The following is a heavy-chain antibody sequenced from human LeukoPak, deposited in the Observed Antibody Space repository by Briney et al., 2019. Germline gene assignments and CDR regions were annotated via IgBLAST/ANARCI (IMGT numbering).Heavy chain of an antibody. CDR1: GGSFSGYY. D-gene: IGHD2-8*01. CDR3: ARWDRTNGVR. CDR2: INHSGST. Sequence: SETLSLTCAVYGGSFSGYYWSWIRQPPGKGLEWIGEINHSGSTNYNPSLKSRVTISVDTSKNQFSLKLSSVAAADTAVYYCARWDRTNGVRWGQGTLVTVSS. V-gene: IGHV4-34*01. J-gene: IGHJ4*02.